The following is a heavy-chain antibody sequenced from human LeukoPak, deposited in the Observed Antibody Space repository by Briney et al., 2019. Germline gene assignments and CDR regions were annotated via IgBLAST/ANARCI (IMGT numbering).Heavy chain of an antibody. CDR1: GFTFSSYA. V-gene: IGHV3-23*01. J-gene: IGHJ5*02. CDR2: FSGSGGST. D-gene: IGHD3-22*01. CDR3: ARGRYYDSSGYFNWFDP. Sequence: PGGSLRLSCAASGFTFSSYAMSWVRQAPGKGLECISGFSGSGGSTYYADSVKGRFTISRDNSKNTLYVQMKSLRAEDTAVYYCARGRYYDSSGYFNWFDPWGQGTLVTVSS.